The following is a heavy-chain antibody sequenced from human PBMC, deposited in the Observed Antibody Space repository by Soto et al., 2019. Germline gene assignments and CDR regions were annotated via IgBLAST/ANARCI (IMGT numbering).Heavy chain of an antibody. D-gene: IGHD3-10*01. J-gene: IGHJ6*02. Sequence: QVQLVQSGAEVKKPGSSVKVSCKASGGTFSSYAISWVRQAPGQGLEWMGGIIPIFGTANYAQKFQGRVTITADKSTSTAYMELSSLRSEDTAVYYCAVQRLTMVRGVHAYYYYYGMDVWGQGTTVTVSS. V-gene: IGHV1-69*06. CDR3: AVQRLTMVRGVHAYYYYYGMDV. CDR2: IIPIFGTA. CDR1: GGTFSSYA.